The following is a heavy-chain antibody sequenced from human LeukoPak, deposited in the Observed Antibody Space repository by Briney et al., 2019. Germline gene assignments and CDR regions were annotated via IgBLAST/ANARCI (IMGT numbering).Heavy chain of an antibody. CDR1: GFTFSSYA. J-gene: IGHJ3*01. D-gene: IGHD1-14*01. CDR3: VRGTSHPV. V-gene: IGHV3-48*04. Sequence: PGGSLRLSCAASGFTFSSYAMSWVRQAPGRGLEWISSILSDSGTTIHYADSVKGRFTISRDNAKNSLSLQMKSLRVEDTAVYYCVRGTSHPVWGQGTTVTVSS. CDR2: ILSDSGTTI.